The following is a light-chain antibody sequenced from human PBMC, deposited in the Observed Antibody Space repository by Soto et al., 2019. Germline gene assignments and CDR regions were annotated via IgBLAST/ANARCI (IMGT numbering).Light chain of an antibody. CDR1: QSISSW. CDR3: QQYNTYPYT. Sequence: DIQLTQSPSTLSASVGDRVTFTCRASQSISSWLAWYQQKPGKAPKLLMYDASTLESGVPSRFSGSGSGTEFTLTINSLQPEDLATYYCQQYNTYPYTFGQGTKLEIK. J-gene: IGKJ2*01. V-gene: IGKV1-5*01. CDR2: DAS.